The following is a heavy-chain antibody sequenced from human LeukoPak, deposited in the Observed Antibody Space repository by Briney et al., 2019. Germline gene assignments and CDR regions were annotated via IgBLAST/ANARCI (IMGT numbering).Heavy chain of an antibody. CDR2: IYTSGST. CDR3: AREWNPSGWVDYFDS. Sequence: SETLSLTCSVSGGSISSNYWSWIRQPAGKGPEWIGRIYTSGSTKYNPSLKSRVTMSVDTSKNQFSLKLSSVTSTDTAVYYCAREWNPSGWVDYFDSWGQGTLVTVSS. V-gene: IGHV4-4*07. J-gene: IGHJ4*02. CDR1: GGSISSNY. D-gene: IGHD1-1*01.